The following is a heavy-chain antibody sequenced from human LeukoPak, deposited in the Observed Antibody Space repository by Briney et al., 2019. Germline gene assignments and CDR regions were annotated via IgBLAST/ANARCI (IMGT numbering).Heavy chain of an antibody. J-gene: IGHJ3*01. CDR1: GFTFSNAW. V-gene: IGHV3-15*01. D-gene: IGHD3-10*01. CDR3: TTNYYGSGSYSSEAFDV. Sequence: GGSLRLSCAASGFTFSNAWMNWVRRAPGKGLEWVGRIKSKADGGTVDYTTPVKGRFTISRDDSKNTLYLQMNSLKTEDTAVYYCTTNYYGSGSYSSEAFDVWGQGTMVTVSS. CDR2: IKSKADGGTV.